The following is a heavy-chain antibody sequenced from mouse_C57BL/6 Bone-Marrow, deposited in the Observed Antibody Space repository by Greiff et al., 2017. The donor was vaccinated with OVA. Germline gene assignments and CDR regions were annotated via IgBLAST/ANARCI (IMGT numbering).Heavy chain of an antibody. CDR1: GYTFTSYT. Sequence: VQLQESGAELAIPGASVKMSCKASGYTFTSYTIHWVKQRPGQGLEWIGYIDPTNDYTNYNQKFKGKATLTADKSSSTAYMQLSSLTSEDSAVYYCTRGYYFDYWGQGTTLTVSS. CDR2: IDPTNDYT. V-gene: IGHV1-4*01. CDR3: TRGYYFDY. J-gene: IGHJ2*01.